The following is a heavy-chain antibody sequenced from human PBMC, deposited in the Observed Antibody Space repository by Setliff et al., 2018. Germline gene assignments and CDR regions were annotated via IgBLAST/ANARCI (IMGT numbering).Heavy chain of an antibody. D-gene: IGHD2-21*02. Sequence: PSETLSLTCTVSGYSISNGYIWGWIRQPPGKGLEWVGNTGHTGSINYNPSLKSRLTISRDTSKNQVSLKLNSVTATDTAVYYCARDLGHGGDSDYWGQGIQVTVSS. CDR1: GYSISNGYI. CDR2: TGHTGSI. V-gene: IGHV4-38-2*02. CDR3: ARDLGHGGDSDY. J-gene: IGHJ4*02.